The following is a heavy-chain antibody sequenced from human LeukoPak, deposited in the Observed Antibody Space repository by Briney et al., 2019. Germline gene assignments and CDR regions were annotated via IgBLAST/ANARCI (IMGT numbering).Heavy chain of an antibody. D-gene: IGHD1-1*01. J-gene: IGHJ4*02. V-gene: IGHV3-11*06. Sequence: GGTLRLSCAASGFTFSQYYMSWIRQAPGKGLESVTYISSRTSDAKYVDAVNGRFTISRDNAKNSLYLQMNSLRAEDTAVYYCTRVGSSGSVDYWGQGTLVTVSS. CDR1: GFTFSQYY. CDR3: TRVGSSGSVDY. CDR2: ISSRTSDA.